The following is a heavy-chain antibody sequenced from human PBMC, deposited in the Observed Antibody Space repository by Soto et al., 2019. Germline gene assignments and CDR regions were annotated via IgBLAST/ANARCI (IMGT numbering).Heavy chain of an antibody. CDR2: IWYDGSNK. Sequence: PGGSLRLSCAASGFTFSSYGMHWVRQAPGKGLEWVAVIWYDGSNKYYADSVKGRFTISRDNSKNSLYLQMNSLRAEDTAVYYCARAGVIATFTHKKTYFDYWGQGTLVTVSS. D-gene: IGHD3-16*02. J-gene: IGHJ4*02. CDR1: GFTFSSYG. V-gene: IGHV3-33*01. CDR3: ARAGVIATFTHKKTYFDY.